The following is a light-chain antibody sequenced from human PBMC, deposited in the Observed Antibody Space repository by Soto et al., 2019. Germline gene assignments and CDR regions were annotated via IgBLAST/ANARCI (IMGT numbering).Light chain of an antibody. CDR1: SGSVSTSYY. CDR3: VLYMGSGLWV. V-gene: IGLV8-61*01. CDR2: STN. Sequence: QTVVTQEPSFSVSPGGTVTLTCDLSSGSVSTSYYPSWYQQTPGQAPRTLIYSTNTRSSGVPDRFSGSILGNKAALTITGAQADDESDYYCVLYMGSGLWVFGGGTKLTVL. J-gene: IGLJ3*02.